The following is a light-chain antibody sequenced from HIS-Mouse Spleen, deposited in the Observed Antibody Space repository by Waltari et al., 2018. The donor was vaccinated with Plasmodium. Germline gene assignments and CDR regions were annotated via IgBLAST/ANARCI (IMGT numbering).Light chain of an antibody. V-gene: IGLV2-23*01. CDR1: SRDVGSYNL. CDR3: CSYAGSSTHVV. Sequence: QSALTQPASVSGSPGQSIPISCTGTSRDVGSYNLASWYQQHPGKAPKLMIYEGSKRPSGVSNRFSGSKSGNTASLTISGLQAEDEADYYCCSYAGSSTHVVFGGGTKLTVL. J-gene: IGLJ2*01. CDR2: EGS.